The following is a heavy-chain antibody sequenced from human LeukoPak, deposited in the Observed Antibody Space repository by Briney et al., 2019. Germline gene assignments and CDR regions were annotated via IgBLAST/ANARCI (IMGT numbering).Heavy chain of an antibody. J-gene: IGHJ4*02. CDR3: AKGGSLASGYGGYDVLDYFDY. CDR1: GFTVSSNY. Sequence: GGSLRLSCAASGFTVSSNYMSWVRQAPGKGLEWVSVIYSGGSTYYADSVKGRFTISRHNSKNTLYLQMNSLRVEDTAVYYCAKGGSLASGYGGYDVLDYFDYWGQGTLVTVSS. V-gene: IGHV3-53*01. CDR2: IYSGGST. D-gene: IGHD5-12*01.